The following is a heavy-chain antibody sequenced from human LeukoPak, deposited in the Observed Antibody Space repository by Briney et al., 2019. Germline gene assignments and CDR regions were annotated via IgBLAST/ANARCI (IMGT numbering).Heavy chain of an antibody. CDR3: ARDFGRFGYDY. J-gene: IGHJ4*02. Sequence: GGSLRLSCAASGFTFSSYWMHWVRQAPGKGLVWVSRINSDGSSASYADSVKGRFTISRDNAKNTLYLQMNSLRAEDTAVYYCARDFGRFGYDYWGQGTLVTVSS. D-gene: IGHD3-10*01. CDR1: GFTFSSYW. CDR2: INSDGSSA. V-gene: IGHV3-74*01.